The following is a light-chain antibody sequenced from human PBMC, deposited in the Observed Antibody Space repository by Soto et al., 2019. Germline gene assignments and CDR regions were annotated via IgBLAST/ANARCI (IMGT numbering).Light chain of an antibody. J-gene: IGLJ3*02. CDR1: SSNIGSNA. CDR2: RNN. V-gene: IGLV1-44*01. CDR3: ATWDDTLNGRV. Sequence: QSVLTQPPSASGTPGQRVTISCSGSSSNIGSNAVHWYQQVPGTAPKLLIYRNNQRPSGVPDRFSGSKSGTSASLAISGLQSGDEADYYCATWDDTLNGRVFGGGTKLTVL.